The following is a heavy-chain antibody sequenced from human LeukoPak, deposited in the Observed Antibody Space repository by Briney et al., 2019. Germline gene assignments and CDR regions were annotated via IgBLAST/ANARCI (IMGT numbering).Heavy chain of an antibody. D-gene: IGHD6-6*01. CDR2: INPNSGGT. Sequence: ASVKVSCKASGYTFTDYYMHWVQQAPGQGLEWMGWINPNSGGTNFAQKFQGRVAMTRDTSISTAYLELGSLRSDDTAVYFCARARWQLVPYFDSWGQGTLVTVCS. V-gene: IGHV1-2*02. CDR1: GYTFTDYY. CDR3: ARARWQLVPYFDS. J-gene: IGHJ4*02.